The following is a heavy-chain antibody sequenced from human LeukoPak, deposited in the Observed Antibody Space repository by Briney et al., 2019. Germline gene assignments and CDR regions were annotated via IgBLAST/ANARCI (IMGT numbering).Heavy chain of an antibody. V-gene: IGHV3-11*01. D-gene: IGHD3-3*01. CDR3: ANVPTGGYNFWSGYDAFDI. Sequence: GGSLRLSCAASGFTFSDYYMTWIRQAPGKGLEWVSSVKGRFTISRDNAKNSLYLQMNSLRAEDTAVYYCANVPTGGYNFWSGYDAFDIWGQGTMVTVSS. CDR1: GFTFSDYY. J-gene: IGHJ3*02.